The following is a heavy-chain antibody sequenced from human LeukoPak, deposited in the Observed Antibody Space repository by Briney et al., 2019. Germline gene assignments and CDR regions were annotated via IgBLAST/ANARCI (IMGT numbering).Heavy chain of an antibody. Sequence: GGSLRLSCAASGFTFSAYWMSWVRQAPEKGLEWVANIKQDGSEKFYVDSVKGRFTIYRDNAENSLYLQMNSLRTEDTAVYYCAGMNYGSGSWQRDALEIWGQGTMVTVSS. J-gene: IGHJ3*02. CDR2: IKQDGSEK. V-gene: IGHV3-7*01. CDR3: AGMNYGSGSWQRDALEI. CDR1: GFTFSAYW. D-gene: IGHD3-10*01.